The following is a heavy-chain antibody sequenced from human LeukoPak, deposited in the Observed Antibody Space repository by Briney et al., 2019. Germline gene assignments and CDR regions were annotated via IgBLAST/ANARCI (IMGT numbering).Heavy chain of an antibody. V-gene: IGHV1-2*02. Sequence: ASVKVSCKASGYTFTGYYMHWVRQAPGQGLEWMGWINPNSGGTNYAQKFQGRVTMNRDTSISTAYMELSRLRSDDTAVYYCARGGASIAARKGYYYYYGMDVWGQGTTVTVSS. J-gene: IGHJ6*02. CDR1: GYTFTGYY. CDR2: INPNSGGT. CDR3: ARGGASIAARKGYYYYYGMDV. D-gene: IGHD6-6*01.